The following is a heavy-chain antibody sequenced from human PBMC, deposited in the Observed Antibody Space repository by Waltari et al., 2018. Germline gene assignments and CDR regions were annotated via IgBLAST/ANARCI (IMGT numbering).Heavy chain of an antibody. Sequence: EVQLVESGGGLVQPGGSLRLSCAASGFTFSSYWMSWVRQAPGKGLEWVANIKQDGSEKYYVDSVKGLFTISRDNAKNSLYLQMNSLRAEDTAVYYCARSYDFWSGYYTDWGQGTLVTVSS. J-gene: IGHJ4*02. V-gene: IGHV3-7*01. D-gene: IGHD3-3*01. CDR3: ARSYDFWSGYYTD. CDR2: IKQDGSEK. CDR1: GFTFSSYW.